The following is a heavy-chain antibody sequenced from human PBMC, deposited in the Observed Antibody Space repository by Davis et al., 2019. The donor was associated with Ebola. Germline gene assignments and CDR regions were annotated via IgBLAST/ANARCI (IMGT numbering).Heavy chain of an antibody. Sequence: SVKVSCKASGGTFSSYAISWVRQAPGQGLEWMGEIIPIFGTANHAQKFQGRVTITADESTSTAYMELSSLRSEDTAVYYCAREGRPNVWGSYRYLPDAFDIWGQGTMVTVSS. J-gene: IGHJ3*02. CDR3: AREGRPNVWGSYRYLPDAFDI. CDR1: GGTFSSYA. V-gene: IGHV1-69*13. CDR2: IIPIFGTA. D-gene: IGHD3-16*02.